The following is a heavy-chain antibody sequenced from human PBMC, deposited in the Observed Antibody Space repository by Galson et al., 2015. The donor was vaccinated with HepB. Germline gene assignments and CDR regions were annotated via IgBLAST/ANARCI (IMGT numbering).Heavy chain of an antibody. CDR2: ISYDGSNK. J-gene: IGHJ3*02. CDR1: GFTFNSYA. CDR3: ARGGPWIQPRGAFDI. D-gene: IGHD5-18*01. V-gene: IGHV3-30*04. Sequence: SLRLSCAASGFTFNSYAMHWVRQAPGKGLEWVAVISYDGSNKYYADSVKGRFTISRDNSKNTLYLQMNSLRAEDTAVYYCARGGPWIQPRGAFDIWGQGTMVTVSS.